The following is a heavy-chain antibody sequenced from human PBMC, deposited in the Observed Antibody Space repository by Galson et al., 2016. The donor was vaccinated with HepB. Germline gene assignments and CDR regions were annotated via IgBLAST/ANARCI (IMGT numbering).Heavy chain of an antibody. CDR1: GYLFNLFG. CDR2: ISGNNGDT. CDR3: ARHLASLGLTHYFYGMDV. D-gene: IGHD1-7*01. V-gene: IGHV1-18*04. Sequence: SVKVSCKASGYLFNLFGVSWVRQAPGQGLEWKGWISGNNGDTNYAQKFQGRVTMTTDTSTNTVYLGLRDLRSDDTAVYFCARHLASLGLTHYFYGMDVWGQGTTVTVSS. J-gene: IGHJ6*02.